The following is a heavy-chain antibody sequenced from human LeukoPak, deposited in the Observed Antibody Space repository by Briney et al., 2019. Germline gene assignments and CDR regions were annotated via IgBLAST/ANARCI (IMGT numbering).Heavy chain of an antibody. CDR1: GFTFSSYG. CDR2: IWYDGSNK. D-gene: IGHD6-13*01. CDR3: ARQRIAAARVDY. Sequence: GGSLRLSCAASGFTFSSYGMHWVRQAPGKGLEWVAVIWYDGSNKYYADSVKGRFTISRDNSKNTLYLQMNSLRAEDTAVYYCARQRIAAARVDYWGQGTWSPSPQ. J-gene: IGHJ4*02. V-gene: IGHV3-33*01.